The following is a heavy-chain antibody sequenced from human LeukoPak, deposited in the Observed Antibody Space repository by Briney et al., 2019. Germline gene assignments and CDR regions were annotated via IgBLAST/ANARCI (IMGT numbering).Heavy chain of an antibody. V-gene: IGHV3-30-3*01. CDR3: ARVSTYYYYYYGMDV. D-gene: IGHD5/OR15-5a*01. Sequence: PGRSLRLSCAASGFTFSSYAMHWVRQAPGKGLEWVAVISYDGSNKYYADSVKGRFTISRDNSKNTLYLQMNSLRAEDTAVYYCARVSTYYYYYYGMDVWGQGTTVTVSS. J-gene: IGHJ6*02. CDR2: ISYDGSNK. CDR1: GFTFSSYA.